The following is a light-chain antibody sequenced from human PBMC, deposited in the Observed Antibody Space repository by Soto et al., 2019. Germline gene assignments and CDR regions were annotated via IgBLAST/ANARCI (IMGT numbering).Light chain of an antibody. Sequence: EIVLTQSPGTLPLSPGEGATLSCRASQSVSSSYIAWYQQRPGQTPSLLIYGASTRATGIPDRFSGSGSGTHFTLTISRLEPGDFAVYYCQHFGGTTFTFGQGTKVDIK. CDR3: QHFGGTTFT. V-gene: IGKV3-20*01. J-gene: IGKJ1*01. CDR1: QSVSSSY. CDR2: GAS.